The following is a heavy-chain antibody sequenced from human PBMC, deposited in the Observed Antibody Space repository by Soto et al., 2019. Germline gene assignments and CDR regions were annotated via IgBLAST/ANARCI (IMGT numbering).Heavy chain of an antibody. J-gene: IGHJ2*01. CDR3: AKEPVGPDWYFDL. CDR2: ISGSGIST. V-gene: IGHV3-23*01. CDR1: GFTFSSYS. Sequence: GGSLRLSCAASGFTFSSYSMNWVRQAPGKGLEWVSYISGSGISTHYADSVKGRFTVSRDNSKNTLYLQMNSLRAEDTAVYNCAKEPVGPDWYFDLWGRGTLVTVSS.